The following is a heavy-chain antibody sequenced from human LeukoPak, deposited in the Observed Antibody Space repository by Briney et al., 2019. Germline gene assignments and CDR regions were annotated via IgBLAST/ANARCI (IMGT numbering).Heavy chain of an antibody. CDR1: GYTFTGYY. D-gene: IGHD6-6*01. J-gene: IGHJ3*02. CDR3: ARDSARMNDAFDI. CDR2: INPNSGGT. Sequence: ASVKVSCKASGYTFTGYYMHWVRQAPGQGLEWMGWINPNSGGTYYAQKFQGRVTMTSDTSISTAYMELSRLRSDNTAVYYCARDSARMNDAFDIWGQGTMVTVSS. V-gene: IGHV1-2*02.